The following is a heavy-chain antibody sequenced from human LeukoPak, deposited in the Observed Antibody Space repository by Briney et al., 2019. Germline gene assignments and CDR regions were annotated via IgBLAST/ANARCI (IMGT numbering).Heavy chain of an antibody. CDR1: GYTFTSYD. CDR2: MNPNSGNT. V-gene: IGHV1-8*01. D-gene: IGHD3-9*01. Sequence: GASVKVSCKASGYTFTSYDINWVRQATGQGLEWMGWMNPNSGNTGYAQKFQGRVTMARNTSISTAYMELSSLRSEDTAVYYCVRVGRYFDWLNYYYYYMDVWGKGTTVTISS. CDR3: VRVGRYFDWLNYYYYYMDV. J-gene: IGHJ6*03.